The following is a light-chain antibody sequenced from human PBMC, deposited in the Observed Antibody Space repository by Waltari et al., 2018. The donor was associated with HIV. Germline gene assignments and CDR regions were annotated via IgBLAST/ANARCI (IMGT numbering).Light chain of an antibody. Sequence: QSALTQPASVSGSPGQSITISCTGTSSDVGGSNHVSWYQQPPGKAPKLLISEVSIRPSGVSNRFSGSKSGNTASLTISGLQAEDEADYYCNSYTSSTTRVFGTGTKVTVL. J-gene: IGLJ1*01. CDR3: NSYTSSTTRV. V-gene: IGLV2-14*01. CDR2: EVS. CDR1: SSDVGGSNH.